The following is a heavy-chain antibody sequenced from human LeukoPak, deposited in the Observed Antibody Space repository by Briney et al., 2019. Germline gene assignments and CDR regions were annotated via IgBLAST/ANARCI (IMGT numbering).Heavy chain of an antibody. Sequence: KTSETLSLTCTVSGGSISSSSYYWGWIRQPPGKGLEWIGSIYYSGSTYYNPSLKSRVTISVDTSKNQFSLKLSSVTAADTAVYYCARRSGSYRGYYYYYMDVWGKGTTVTVSS. CDR3: ARRSGSYRGYYYYYMDV. D-gene: IGHD1-26*01. CDR1: GGSISSSSYY. J-gene: IGHJ6*03. CDR2: IYYSGST. V-gene: IGHV4-39*01.